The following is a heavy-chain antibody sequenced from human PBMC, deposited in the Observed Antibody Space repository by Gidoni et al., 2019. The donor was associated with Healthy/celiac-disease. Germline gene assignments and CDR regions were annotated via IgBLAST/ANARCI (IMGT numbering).Heavy chain of an antibody. CDR2: INPRGRT. CDR1: GGSFSGYY. CDR3: ARVYSSSWYLDY. J-gene: IGHJ4*02. D-gene: IGHD6-13*01. Sequence: QVQLQQWVAVLLKPSETLSLTCAVYGGSFSGYYWSWIRQPPGKVLECIGEINPRGRTNYNPSLKSRVTRSVDTSKNQFSMKLRSVTDADTAVYYGARVYSSSWYLDYWGQGTLVTGSA. V-gene: IGHV4-34*01.